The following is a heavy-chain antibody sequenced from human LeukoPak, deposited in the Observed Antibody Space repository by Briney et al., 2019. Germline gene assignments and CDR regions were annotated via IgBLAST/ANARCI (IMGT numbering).Heavy chain of an antibody. D-gene: IGHD6-19*01. CDR1: GFTFSSYA. V-gene: IGHV3-23*01. CDR2: ISGSGGST. J-gene: IGHJ4*02. Sequence: GGSLRLSCAASGFTFSSYAMSWVRQAPGKGLEWVSAISGSGGSTYYADSVKGRFTISRDNSKNTLYLQMNSLRAEDTAVYYCAKIVEGVAGTSYYFDYWGQGTLVTVSS. CDR3: AKIVEGVAGTSYYFDY.